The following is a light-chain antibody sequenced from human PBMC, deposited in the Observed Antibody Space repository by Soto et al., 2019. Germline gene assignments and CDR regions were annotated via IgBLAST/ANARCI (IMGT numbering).Light chain of an antibody. CDR1: SSDVGGYKY. Sequence: QSALTQPASVSGSPGQSITIACTGTSSDVGGYKYVSWYQQHPGKAPKLMIYDIRNRPSGVSNRFSGSKSGNTASLTISGLTAEDEAIYYCSSYTSSSTRVFGTGTKVTVL. CDR3: SSYTSSSTRV. V-gene: IGLV2-14*03. CDR2: DIR. J-gene: IGLJ1*01.